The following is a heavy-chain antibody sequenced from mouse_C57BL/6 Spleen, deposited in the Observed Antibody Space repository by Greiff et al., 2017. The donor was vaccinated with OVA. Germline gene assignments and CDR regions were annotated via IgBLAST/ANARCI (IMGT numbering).Heavy chain of an antibody. V-gene: IGHV1-53*01. CDR3: ARCRYDYGYFDV. D-gene: IGHD2-3*01. Sequence: QVHVKQSGTELVKPGASVKLSCKASGYTFTSYWMHWVKQRPGQGLEWIGNINPSNGGTNYNEKFKSKATLTVDKSSSTAYMQLSSLTSEDSAVYYCARCRYDYGYFDVWGTGTTVTVSS. CDR2: INPSNGGT. CDR1: GYTFTSYW. J-gene: IGHJ1*03.